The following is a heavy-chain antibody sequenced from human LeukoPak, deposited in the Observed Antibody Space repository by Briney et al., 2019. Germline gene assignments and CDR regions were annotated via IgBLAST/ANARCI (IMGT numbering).Heavy chain of an antibody. Sequence: GGTLRLSCAASGFTLSDYWINWVRQVPGNGPVWVSHISPDGRDIAYADSVKGRFTISRDSAKTTLYLQMNSLRVGDTAVYYCVRDGGGTTPYDCWGQGTLVTVSS. D-gene: IGHD1-7*01. CDR2: ISPDGRDI. CDR3: VRDGGGTTPYDC. V-gene: IGHV3-74*01. CDR1: GFTLSDYW. J-gene: IGHJ4*02.